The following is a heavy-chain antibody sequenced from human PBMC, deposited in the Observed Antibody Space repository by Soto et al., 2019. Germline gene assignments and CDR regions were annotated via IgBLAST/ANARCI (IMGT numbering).Heavy chain of an antibody. D-gene: IGHD3-16*02. J-gene: IGHJ4*02. Sequence: QVQLVQSGAEVKKPGASVKVSCKASGYTFTSYDINWVRQATGQGLEWMGWMNPNSGNTGYEQKFQGRVTMTRNTSISTAYMELSSLRSEDTAVYYCARVRYDYVWGSYRHDYWGQGTLVTVSS. V-gene: IGHV1-8*01. CDR1: GYTFTSYD. CDR3: ARVRYDYVWGSYRHDY. CDR2: MNPNSGNT.